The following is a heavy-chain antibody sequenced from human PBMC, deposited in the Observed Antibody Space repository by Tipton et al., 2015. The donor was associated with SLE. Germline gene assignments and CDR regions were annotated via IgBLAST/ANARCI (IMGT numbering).Heavy chain of an antibody. V-gene: IGHV4-31*11. J-gene: IGHJ4*02. CDR2: IYYSGST. CDR1: GGSFSGYF. Sequence: SLTCAVYGGSFSGYFWSWIRQHPGKGLEWIGYIYYSGSTYYNPSLKSRVTISVDTSKNQFSLKLSSVTAADTAVYYCARGHGDGSGFDDWGQGTLVTVSS. D-gene: IGHD3-10*01. CDR3: ARGHGDGSGFDD.